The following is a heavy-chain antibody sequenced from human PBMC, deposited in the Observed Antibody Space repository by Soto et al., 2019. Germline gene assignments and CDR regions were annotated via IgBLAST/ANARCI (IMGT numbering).Heavy chain of an antibody. Sequence: GASVKVSCKASGYTFTSYGISWVRQAPGQGLEWMGWISAYSGDTNYAQKFQGWVTMTRDTSISTAYMELSSLRSEDTAVYYCARGGSYDSSGYYPLDYWGQGTLVTVSS. CDR2: ISAYSGDT. D-gene: IGHD3-22*01. CDR1: GYTFTSYG. J-gene: IGHJ4*02. CDR3: ARGGSYDSSGYYPLDY. V-gene: IGHV1-18*01.